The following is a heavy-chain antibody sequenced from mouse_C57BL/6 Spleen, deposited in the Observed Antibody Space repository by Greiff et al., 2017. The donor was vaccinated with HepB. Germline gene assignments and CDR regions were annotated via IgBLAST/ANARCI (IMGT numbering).Heavy chain of an antibody. Sequence: VQLQQSGPELVKPGASVKISCKASGYTFTDYNMDWVKQSHGKSLEWIGDINPNNGGTIYNQKFKGKATLTVDKSSSTAYMELRSLTSEDTAVYYCASRGYDCMDYWGQGTSVTVSS. CDR1: GYTFTDYN. V-gene: IGHV1-18*01. CDR3: ASRGYDCMDY. CDR2: INPNNGGT. J-gene: IGHJ4*01. D-gene: IGHD2-2*01.